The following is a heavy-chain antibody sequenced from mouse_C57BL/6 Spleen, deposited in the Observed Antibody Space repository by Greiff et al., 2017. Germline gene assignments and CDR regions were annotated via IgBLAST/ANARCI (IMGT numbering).Heavy chain of an antibody. D-gene: IGHD2-5*01. CDR2: INPNNGGT. CDR3: ARGERTSYSNYGGAWFAY. Sequence: VQLQQSGPELVKPGASVKIPCKASGYTFTDYNMDWVKQSHGKSLEWIGDINPNNGGTIYNQKFKGKATLTVDKSYSTAYMELSSLTSEDTAVYYCARGERTSYSNYGGAWFAYWGQGTLVTVSA. CDR1: GYTFTDYN. V-gene: IGHV1-18*01. J-gene: IGHJ3*01.